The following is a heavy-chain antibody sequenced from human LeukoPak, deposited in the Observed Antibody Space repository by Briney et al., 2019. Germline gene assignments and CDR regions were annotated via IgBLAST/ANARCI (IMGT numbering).Heavy chain of an antibody. Sequence: PGGSLRLSCAASGLTFSSYSMNWVRQAPGKGLEWVSSISSSSSSYIYYADSVKGRFTISRDNAKNSLYLQMNSLRAEDTAVYYCAGFQVEMATIRNYWGQGTLATVSS. CDR2: ISSSSSSYI. V-gene: IGHV3-21*01. CDR1: GLTFSSYS. CDR3: AGFQVEMATIRNY. J-gene: IGHJ4*02. D-gene: IGHD5-24*01.